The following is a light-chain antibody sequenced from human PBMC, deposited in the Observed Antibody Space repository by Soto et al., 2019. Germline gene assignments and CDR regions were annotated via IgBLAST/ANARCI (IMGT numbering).Light chain of an antibody. CDR3: QQSYSNPIT. V-gene: IGKV1-39*01. CDR1: QSISGY. Sequence: DIHMTQSPSSLSASVGDRVTITCRASQSISGYLNWYQQNPGKAPKLLISAASSLQSGVPSRFSGSGSGTAFTLTISNLQPEDFATYYCQQSYSNPITFGRGTRLEI. CDR2: AAS. J-gene: IGKJ5*01.